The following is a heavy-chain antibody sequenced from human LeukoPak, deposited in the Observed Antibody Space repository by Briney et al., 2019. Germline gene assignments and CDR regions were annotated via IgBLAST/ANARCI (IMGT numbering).Heavy chain of an antibody. D-gene: IGHD4-17*01. CDR3: AKDSYGDYYYYYGMDV. CDR2: ISGSGGST. J-gene: IGHJ6*02. CDR1: GFTSSSYA. V-gene: IGHV3-23*01. Sequence: GGSLRLSCAASGFTSSSYAMSWVRQAPGKGLEWVSAISGSGGSTYYADSVKGRFTISRDNSKNTLYLQMNSLRAEDTAVYYCAKDSYGDYYYYYGMDVWGQGTTVTVSS.